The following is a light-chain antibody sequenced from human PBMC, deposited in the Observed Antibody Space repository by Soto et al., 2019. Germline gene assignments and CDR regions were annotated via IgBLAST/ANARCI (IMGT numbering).Light chain of an antibody. CDR2: AAS. J-gene: IGKJ1*01. CDR3: LQDFNYPRT. CDR1: QDIRNE. Sequence: AIQVTQSPSSLSASVGDRVTITCRTSQDIRNELGWYQQKPGRAPSLLIYAASTLHTGVPSRFSGSGSGTYFTLTITSLQPGDFATYFCLQDFNYPRTFGRGTRVEIK. V-gene: IGKV1-6*02.